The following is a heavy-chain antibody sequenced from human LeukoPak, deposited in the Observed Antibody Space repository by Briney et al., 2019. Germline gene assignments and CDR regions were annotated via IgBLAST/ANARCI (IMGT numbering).Heavy chain of an antibody. CDR3: ARTGCSGGSCYYYFDY. CDR2: IYYSGST. V-gene: IGHV4-39*07. Sequence: SETLSLTCTVSGGSITSNTNYWGWIRQPPGKGLEWIGNIYYSGSTYYNPSLESRVTISVDTSKNQFSLKLSSVTAADTAVYYCARTGCSGGSCYYYFDYWGQGTLVTVSS. D-gene: IGHD2-15*01. J-gene: IGHJ4*02. CDR1: GGSITSNTNY.